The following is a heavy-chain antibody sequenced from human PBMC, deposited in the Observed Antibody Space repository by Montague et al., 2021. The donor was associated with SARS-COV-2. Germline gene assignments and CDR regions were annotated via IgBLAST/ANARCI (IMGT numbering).Heavy chain of an antibody. CDR3: ARLGDGVVPSPILGVGPYYSYYYMDV. CDR1: GGSFSTYS. J-gene: IGHJ6*03. Sequence: SETLSLTCAVHGGSFSTYSWNWIRQPPGKGLEWIGEIHHGRSTNYNPSLKSQVTISADTSKNQFSLKLTSVAAADTAVYYCARLGDGVVPSPILGVGPYYSYYYMDVWGKGTRVTVSS. V-gene: IGHV4-34*01. CDR2: IHHGRST. D-gene: IGHD3-10*01.